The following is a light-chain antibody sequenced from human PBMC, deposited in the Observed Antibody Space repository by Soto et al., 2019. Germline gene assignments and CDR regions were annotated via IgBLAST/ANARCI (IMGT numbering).Light chain of an antibody. CDR1: SSDVGGYNY. J-gene: IGLJ1*01. CDR2: DVS. V-gene: IGLV2-14*01. CDR3: SSYTRSSWDV. Sequence: QSVLTQPASVSGSPGQSITISCTGTSSDVGGYNYVSWYQQHPGKAPKLMIYDVSNRPSGVSNRFSGSKSGNTASLTISGLQAEDEADYYCSSYTRSSWDVFGTGTTLTVL.